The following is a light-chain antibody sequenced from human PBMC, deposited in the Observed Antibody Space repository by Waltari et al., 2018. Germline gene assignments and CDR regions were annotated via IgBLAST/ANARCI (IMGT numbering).Light chain of an antibody. CDR2: GKN. J-gene: IGLJ1*01. CDR3: HSRDSSGNHCI. Sequence: SSDLTQDPAVSVALGQTVRITCQGDSLRKFYATWYQQKPGQAPKLVISGKNNRPSGISDRFPGPRSGNAASLTITGAQAEDEADVYCHSRDSSGNHCIFGTGTTVTV. V-gene: IGLV3-19*01. CDR1: SLRKFY.